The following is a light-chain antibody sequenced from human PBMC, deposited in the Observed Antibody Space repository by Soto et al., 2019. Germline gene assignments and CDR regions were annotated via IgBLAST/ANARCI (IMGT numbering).Light chain of an antibody. CDR3: QQLNSFPIT. Sequence: DIQLTQSPSFLSASVGDRVTLTCRASQGISSYLAWYQQKPGKAPKLLIYAASTLQSGVPSRFIGSGSGTEFTLTIISLQPEDFATYYCQQLNSFPITFGQGTRLEIK. V-gene: IGKV1-9*01. CDR1: QGISSY. CDR2: AAS. J-gene: IGKJ5*01.